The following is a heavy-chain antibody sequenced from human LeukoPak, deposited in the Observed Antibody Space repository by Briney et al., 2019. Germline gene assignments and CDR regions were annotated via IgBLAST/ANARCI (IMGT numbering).Heavy chain of an antibody. CDR3: ARGPSGLRSPFNT. Sequence: SETLSLTCTVSGGSISSGGYYWSWIRQPPGKGLEWIGYIYHSGSTYYNPSLKSRATISVDTSRNQVSLKLTSVTAADTAVYYCARGPSGLRSPFNTWXXXXXVTXSS. V-gene: IGHV4-30-2*01. D-gene: IGHD5-12*01. CDR1: GGSISSGGYY. CDR2: IYHSGST. J-gene: IGHJ3*02.